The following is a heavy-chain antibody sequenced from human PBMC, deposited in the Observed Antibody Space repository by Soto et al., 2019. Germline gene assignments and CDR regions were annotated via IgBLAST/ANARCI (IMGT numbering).Heavy chain of an antibody. CDR2: ISGSGGST. J-gene: IGHJ3*02. Sequence: GSLRLSCAASGFTFSSYAMSWVRQAPGKGLEWVSAISGSGGSTYYADSVKGRFTISRDNSKNTLYLQMNSLRAEDTAVYYCAKADVGDGYNYDAFDIWGQGTMVTVSS. D-gene: IGHD5-12*01. CDR3: AKADVGDGYNYDAFDI. CDR1: GFTFSSYA. V-gene: IGHV3-23*01.